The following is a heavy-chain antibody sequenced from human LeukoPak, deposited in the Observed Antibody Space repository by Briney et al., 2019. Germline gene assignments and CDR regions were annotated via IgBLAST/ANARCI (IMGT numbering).Heavy chain of an antibody. CDR1: GFTFSTSW. Sequence: GGSLRLSCAASGFTFSTSWMTWVRQAPGKGLEWVANIRQDGSDKYYMDSVKGRFTISRDNAKNSLYLQMNSLRAEDTAVYYCAKDSGWFRFDYWGQGTLVTVSS. V-gene: IGHV3-7*03. D-gene: IGHD6-13*01. J-gene: IGHJ4*02. CDR2: IRQDGSDK. CDR3: AKDSGWFRFDY.